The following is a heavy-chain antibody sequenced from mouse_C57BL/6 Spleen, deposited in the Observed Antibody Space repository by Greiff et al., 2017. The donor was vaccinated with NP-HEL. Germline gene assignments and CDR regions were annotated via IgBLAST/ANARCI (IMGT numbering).Heavy chain of an antibody. D-gene: IGHD4-1*01. V-gene: IGHV5-16*01. CDR1: GFTFSDYY. J-gene: IGHJ2*01. CDR3: ARDEGTGTGYFDY. CDR2: INYDGSST. Sequence: EVHLVESEGGLVQPGSSMKLSCTASGFTFSDYYMAWVRQVPEKGLEWVANINYDGSSTYYLDSLKSRFIISRDNAKNILYLQMSSLKSEDTATYYCARDEGTGTGYFDYWGQGTTLTVSS.